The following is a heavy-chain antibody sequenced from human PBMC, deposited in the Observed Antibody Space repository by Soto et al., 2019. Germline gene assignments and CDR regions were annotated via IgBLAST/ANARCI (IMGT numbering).Heavy chain of an antibody. CDR2: INAGNGNT. CDR1: GYTFTSYA. CDR3: ARVRTLFRTTVPGMDV. J-gene: IGHJ6*02. Sequence: QVQLVQSGAEVKKPGASVKVSCKASGYTFTSYAMHWVRQAPGQRLEWMGWINAGNGNTKYSQKFQGRVTITRDTSASTAYMELSSLRSEDTAVYYCARVRTLFRTTVPGMDVWGQGTTVTVSS. D-gene: IGHD1-7*01. V-gene: IGHV1-3*01.